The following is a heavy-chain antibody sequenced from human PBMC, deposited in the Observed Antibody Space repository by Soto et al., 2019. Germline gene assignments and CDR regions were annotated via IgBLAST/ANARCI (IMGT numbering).Heavy chain of an antibody. Sequence: SETLSLTCAVSGYSISSGFYWGWIRQPPTMGLEWIGSIYDSETTDYNPSLKSRVTISVDPSKNQFSLRLRSVTAADTAVYYCASKLGAYFDSWSQGTLVTSPQ. D-gene: IGHD7-27*01. J-gene: IGHJ4*02. CDR1: GYSISSGFY. CDR3: ASKLGAYFDS. CDR2: IYDSETT. V-gene: IGHV4-38-2*01.